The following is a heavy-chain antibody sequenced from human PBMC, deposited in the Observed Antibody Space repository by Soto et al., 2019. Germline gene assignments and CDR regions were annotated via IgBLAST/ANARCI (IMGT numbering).Heavy chain of an antibody. V-gene: IGHV4-39*01. J-gene: IGHJ4*02. CDR1: GGSISSRTYY. CDR3: ARQSYSFGPSHFAD. D-gene: IGHD1-26*01. CDR2: ISYSGST. Sequence: SETLSLTCTVSGGSISSRTYYSAWIRQPPGKGLEWIGSISYSGSTSHNLSLKSRTTISVDTSKNQFSLKLSSVTAADTAVYYCARQSYSFGPSHFADWGQGTLVPVAS.